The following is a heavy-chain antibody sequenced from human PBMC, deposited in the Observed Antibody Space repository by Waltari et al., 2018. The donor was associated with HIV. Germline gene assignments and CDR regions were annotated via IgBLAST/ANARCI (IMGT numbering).Heavy chain of an antibody. D-gene: IGHD3-3*01. V-gene: IGHV4-39*07. CDR1: GGSISSSKYY. Sequence: LQLQESGPGLVKPSETLSLTCRVSGGSISSSKYYWSWVRQSPGKGLQWIGNVYYKGNQNYKPSLRGRVAITVDTSTNQFFLTLDSVTAADTATYFCARDQRGDYNFWSLPNHNCGMDVWGQGIAVTVSS. CDR2: VYYKGNQ. CDR3: ARDQRGDYNFWSLPNHNCGMDV. J-gene: IGHJ6*02.